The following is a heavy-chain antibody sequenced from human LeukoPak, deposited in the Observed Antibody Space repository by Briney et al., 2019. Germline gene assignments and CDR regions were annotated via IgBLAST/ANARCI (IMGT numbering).Heavy chain of an antibody. D-gene: IGHD2/OR15-2a*01. Sequence: SETLSLTCTVSGGSISSSTYYWGWIRQPPGKGLEWIGSIYYSGNTYYNPSLKSRVTISVDTSKNQFSLKLSSVTAADTAVYYCARRGRRMAFDIWGQGTMVTVSS. CDR3: ARRGRRMAFDI. CDR1: GGSISSSTYY. V-gene: IGHV4-39*07. CDR2: IYYSGNT. J-gene: IGHJ3*02.